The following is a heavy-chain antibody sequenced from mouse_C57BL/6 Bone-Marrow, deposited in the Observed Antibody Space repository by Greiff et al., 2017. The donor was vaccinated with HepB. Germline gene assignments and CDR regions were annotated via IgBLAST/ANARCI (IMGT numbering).Heavy chain of an antibody. V-gene: IGHV5-15*01. CDR2: ISNLAYSI. Sequence: EVQVVESGGGLVQPGGSLKLSCAASGFTFSDYGMAWVRQAPRKGPEWVAFISNLAYSIYYADTVTGRFTISRGNAKNTLYLEMSSLRSEDTAMYYCARQPAGYFDVWGTGTTVTVSS. CDR3: ARQPAGYFDV. CDR1: GFTFSDYG. J-gene: IGHJ1*03.